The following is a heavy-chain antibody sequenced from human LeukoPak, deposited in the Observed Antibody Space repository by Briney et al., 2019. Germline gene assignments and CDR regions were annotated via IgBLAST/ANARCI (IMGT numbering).Heavy chain of an antibody. J-gene: IGHJ5*02. CDR2: IYYSGST. CDR3: GSGDNWFDP. V-gene: IGHV4-39*01. Sequence: SETLSLTCTVSGGSISSSSYYWGWIRQPPGKGLEWIGSIYYSGSTYYNPSLKSRVTISVDTSKNQFSLKLSSVTAADTAVYYCGSGDNWFDPWGLGTLVTVSS. CDR1: GGSISSSSYY. D-gene: IGHD1-1*01.